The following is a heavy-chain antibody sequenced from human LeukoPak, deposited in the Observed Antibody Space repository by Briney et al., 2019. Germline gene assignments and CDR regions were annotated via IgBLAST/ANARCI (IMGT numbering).Heavy chain of an antibody. CDR2: ISWNSGSI. J-gene: IGHJ5*02. V-gene: IGHV3-9*03. D-gene: IGHD1-26*01. CDR3: AKAGAKWELLSWFDP. Sequence: LSGGSLRLSCAASGFTFDDYAMHWVRQAPGKGLEWVSGISWNSGSIGYADSVKGRFTISRDNAKNSLYLQMNSLRAEDMALYYCAKAGAKWELLSWFDPWGQGTLVTVSS. CDR1: GFTFDDYA.